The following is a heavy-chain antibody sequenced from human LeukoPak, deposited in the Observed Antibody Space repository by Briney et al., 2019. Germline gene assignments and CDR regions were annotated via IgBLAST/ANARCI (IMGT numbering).Heavy chain of an antibody. CDR2: ITPIFGTA. V-gene: IGHV1-69*05. CDR3: ARSTDYYYYMDV. J-gene: IGHJ6*03. CDR1: GGTFSSYA. D-gene: IGHD2-21*02. Sequence: ASVKVSCKASGGTFSSYAISWVRPAPGQGLEWMGGITPIFGTANYAQKFQGRVTITTDESTSTAYMELSSLRSEDTAVYYCARSTDYYYYMDVWGKGTTVTVSS.